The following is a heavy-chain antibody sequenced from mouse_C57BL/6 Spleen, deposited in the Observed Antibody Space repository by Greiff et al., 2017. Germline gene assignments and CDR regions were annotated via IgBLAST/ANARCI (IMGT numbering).Heavy chain of an antibody. CDR3: ARDADYYGSSPYAMDY. CDR2: SRNKANDYTT. CDR1: GFTFSDFY. J-gene: IGHJ4*01. Sequence: EVMLVESGGGLVQSGRSLRLSCATSGFTFSDFYMEWVRQAPGKGLEWIAASRNKANDYTTEYSASVKGRFIVSRDTSQSILYLQMNALRAEDTAIYYCARDADYYGSSPYAMDYWGQGTSVTVSS. V-gene: IGHV7-1*01. D-gene: IGHD1-1*01.